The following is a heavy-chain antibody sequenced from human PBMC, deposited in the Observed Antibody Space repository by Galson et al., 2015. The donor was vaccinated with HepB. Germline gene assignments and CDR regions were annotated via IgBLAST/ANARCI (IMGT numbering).Heavy chain of an antibody. J-gene: IGHJ5*02. CDR2: TYYRPKWYN. CDR1: GDSVSSNSAA. CDR3: ARDRFAETDYYYDSSGKKNWFDP. V-gene: IGHV6-1*01. D-gene: IGHD3-22*01. Sequence: CAISGDSVSSNSAAWNWIRQSPSRGLEWLGRTYYRPKWYNDYAVSVKSRITINPDTSKSQFSLQLNSVTPEDTAVYYCARDRFAETDYYYDSSGKKNWFDPWGQGTLVTVSS.